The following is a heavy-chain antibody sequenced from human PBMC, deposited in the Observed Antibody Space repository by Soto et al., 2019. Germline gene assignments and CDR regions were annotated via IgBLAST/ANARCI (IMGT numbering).Heavy chain of an antibody. J-gene: IGHJ4*02. Sequence: SETLSLTCAVYGGSFSGYYWSWIRQPPGKGLEWIGEINHSGSTNYNPSLKSRVTISVDTSKNQFSLKLSSVTAADTVVYYCARGPAFPLYWGQGTLVTVSS. CDR3: ARGPAFPLY. V-gene: IGHV4-34*01. CDR2: INHSGST. CDR1: GGSFSGYY. D-gene: IGHD3-3*02.